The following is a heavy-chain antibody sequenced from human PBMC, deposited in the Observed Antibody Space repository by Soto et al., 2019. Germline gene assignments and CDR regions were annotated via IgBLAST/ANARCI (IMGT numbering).Heavy chain of an antibody. J-gene: IGHJ4*02. CDR1: GFTLSSYA. CDR3: AKGPSGDDSSGYVDY. CDR2: ISGMGGST. D-gene: IGHD3-22*01. Sequence: PGGSLRLSCAASGFTLSSYARSWVRQAPGKGLEWVSGISGMGGSTYYADSLKGRFTMSRDNSKNTLYLQMNSLRAEDTAVYYCAKGPSGDDSSGYVDYWGQGTLVTV. V-gene: IGHV3-23*01.